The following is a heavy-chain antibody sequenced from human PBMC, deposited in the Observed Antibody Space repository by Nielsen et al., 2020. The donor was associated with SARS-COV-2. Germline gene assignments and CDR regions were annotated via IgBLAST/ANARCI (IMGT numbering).Heavy chain of an antibody. Sequence: GESLKISCTASGFTFGDYAMSWFRQAPGKGLEWVGFIRSKAYGGTTEYAASVKGRFTISRDDSKSIAYLQMNSLKTEDTAVYYCTSWVGVARENWGQGTLVTVSS. J-gene: IGHJ4*02. CDR3: TSWVGVAREN. D-gene: IGHD1-26*01. CDR2: IRSKAYGGTT. V-gene: IGHV3-49*03. CDR1: GFTFGDYA.